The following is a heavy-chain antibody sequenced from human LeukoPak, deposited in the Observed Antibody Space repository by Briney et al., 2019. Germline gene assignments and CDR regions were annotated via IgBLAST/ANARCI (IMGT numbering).Heavy chain of an antibody. D-gene: IGHD6-19*01. Sequence: SQTLSLTCTVSGGSISSGSYYWSWIRQPAGTGLEWIGRIYSSGNTNYNPSLKSRVTISVDTSKNQFSLKLSSVTAADTAVYYCARDQGIAVAGTSYYYYYYMDVWGKGTTVTISS. CDR1: GGSISSGSYY. CDR3: ARDQGIAVAGTSYYYYYYMDV. V-gene: IGHV4-61*02. J-gene: IGHJ6*03. CDR2: IYSSGNT.